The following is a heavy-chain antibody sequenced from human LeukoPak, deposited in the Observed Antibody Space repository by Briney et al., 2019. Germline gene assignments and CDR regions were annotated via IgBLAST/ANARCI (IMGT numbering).Heavy chain of an antibody. CDR3: ARGYDSSGYYRPYYYYMDV. D-gene: IGHD3-22*01. V-gene: IGHV4-39*01. Sequence: PETLSLTCTVSGGSISSSSYYWGWIRQPPGKGLEWIGSIYYSGSTYYNPSLKSRVTISVDTSKNQFSLKLSSVTAADTAVYYCARGYDSSGYYRPYYYYMDVWGKGTTVTVSS. J-gene: IGHJ6*03. CDR1: GGSISSSSYY. CDR2: IYYSGST.